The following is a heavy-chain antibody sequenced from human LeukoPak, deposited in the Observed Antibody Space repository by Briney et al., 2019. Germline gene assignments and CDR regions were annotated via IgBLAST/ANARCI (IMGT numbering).Heavy chain of an antibody. CDR1: GFTFSSYE. J-gene: IGHJ3*02. CDR2: ISSSGSTI. V-gene: IGHV3-48*03. Sequence: PGGSLRFSCAASGFTFSSYEMNRVRQAPGKGLEWVSYISSSGSTIYYTDSVKGRFTISRDNAKNSLYLQMNSLRAEDTAIHYCARDSSGWSHDAFDIWGQGTMVTVSS. D-gene: IGHD6-19*01. CDR3: ARDSSGWSHDAFDI.